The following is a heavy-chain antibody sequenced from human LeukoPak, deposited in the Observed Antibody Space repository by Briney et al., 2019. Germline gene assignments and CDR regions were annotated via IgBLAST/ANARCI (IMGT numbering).Heavy chain of an antibody. CDR3: TKSRSDAWSGSFDY. D-gene: IGHD3-10*01. CDR1: GFTFSRFG. V-gene: IGHV3-30*02. CDR2: IRYDGDNK. J-gene: IGHJ4*02. Sequence: GGSLRRSCATSGFTFSRFGIHWVRQAPGKGLEWVAFIRYDGDNKYYADSVKGRFSISRDNSKNTVDVQMNSLRLEDTAVYYCTKSRSDAWSGSFDYWGQGTLVTVSS.